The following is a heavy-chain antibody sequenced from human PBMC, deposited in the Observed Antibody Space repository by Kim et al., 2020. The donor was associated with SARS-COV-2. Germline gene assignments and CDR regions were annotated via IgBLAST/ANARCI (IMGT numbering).Heavy chain of an antibody. CDR3: ARREVVTAILGY. Sequence: SYEQKFQGRVTMTRDTSTSTVYMELSSLRSEDTAVYYCARREVVTAILGYWGQGTLVTVSS. D-gene: IGHD2-21*02. V-gene: IGHV1-46*01. J-gene: IGHJ4*02.